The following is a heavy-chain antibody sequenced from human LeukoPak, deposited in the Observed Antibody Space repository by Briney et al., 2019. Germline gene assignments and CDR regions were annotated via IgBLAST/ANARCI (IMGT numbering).Heavy chain of an antibody. J-gene: IGHJ4*02. V-gene: IGHV1-46*01. CDR1: GYTFPSYF. D-gene: IGHD6-6*01. CDR3: ARTAARRLDY. Sequence: ASVKVSCKASGYTFPSYFMHWVQQAPGQGLEWMGIINPTGGSTTYARKFQGRVTMTRDTSTSTVYMELSSLRSDDTAVYYCARTAARRLDYWGQGTLVTVSS. CDR2: INPTGGST.